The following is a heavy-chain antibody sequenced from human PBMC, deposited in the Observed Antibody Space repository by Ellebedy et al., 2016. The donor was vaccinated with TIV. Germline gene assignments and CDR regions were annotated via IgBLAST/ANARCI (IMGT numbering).Heavy chain of an antibody. D-gene: IGHD3-10*01. Sequence: AASVKVSCKASGGTFSSYAFSWVRQAPGQGLEWMGRIIPILGLANYAQNFQGRVTINPDKATSTAYMELSSLRSEDTAVYYCARSPLTMIRGVPSGWFDPWGQGTLVTVSS. J-gene: IGHJ5*02. CDR1: GGTFSSYA. CDR3: ARSPLTMIRGVPSGWFDP. V-gene: IGHV1-69*04. CDR2: IIPILGLA.